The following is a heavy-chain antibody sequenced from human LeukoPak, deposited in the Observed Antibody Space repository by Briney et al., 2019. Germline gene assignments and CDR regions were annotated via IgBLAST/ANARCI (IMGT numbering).Heavy chain of an antibody. D-gene: IGHD6-13*01. V-gene: IGHV6-1*01. J-gene: IGHJ4*02. CDR1: GGSISSYY. CDR3: AGDRGVGAAVFFDY. CDR2: TYYRSKWYN. Sequence: SETLSLTCTVSGGSISSYYWNWIRQSPSRGLEWLGRTYYRSKWYNDYAVSVKSRVTIIPDTSKNQFSLQLNSVTPDDTALYYCAGDRGVGAAVFFDYRGLGTLVTVSS.